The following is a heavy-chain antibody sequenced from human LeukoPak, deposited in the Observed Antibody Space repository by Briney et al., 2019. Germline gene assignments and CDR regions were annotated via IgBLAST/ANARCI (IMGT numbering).Heavy chain of an antibody. Sequence: PGGSLRLSCAASGFTVSSNYMCWVRQAPGKGLEWVSVIYSGGSTYYADSVKGRFTISRDNSKNTLYLQMNSLRAEDTAVYYCARDKVSVGGYYYGMDVWGQGTTVTVSS. J-gene: IGHJ6*02. D-gene: IGHD3-10*01. V-gene: IGHV3-66*01. CDR3: ARDKVSVGGYYYGMDV. CDR1: GFTVSSNY. CDR2: IYSGGST.